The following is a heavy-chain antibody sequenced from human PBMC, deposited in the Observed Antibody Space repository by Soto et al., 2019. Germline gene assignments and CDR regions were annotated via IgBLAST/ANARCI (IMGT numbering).Heavy chain of an antibody. CDR3: ARHSTGYYYSWFDP. V-gene: IGHV4-39*01. Sequence: SETLSLTCTVSGGSIDSSTYYWGWIRQPPGKGLEWIGSIFYNGNTFYNPSLKSRITISVDTSKNQFSLKLSSVTAADTAVYYCARHSTGYYYSWFDPWGQGILVTVSS. J-gene: IGHJ5*02. CDR2: IFYNGNT. D-gene: IGHD3-22*01. CDR1: GGSIDSSTYY.